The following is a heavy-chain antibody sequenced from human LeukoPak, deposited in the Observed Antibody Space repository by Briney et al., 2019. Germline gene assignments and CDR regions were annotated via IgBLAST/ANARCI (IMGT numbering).Heavy chain of an antibody. V-gene: IGHV3-21*01. Sequence: PGGSLRLSCAASGFTFSSYSMNWVRQAPGKGLEWVSSISSSSSYIYYADSVKGRFTISRDNAKNSLYLQMNSLRAEDTAVYYCARVISGHMVRGVIIAFDYWGQGTLVTVSS. CDR2: ISSSSSYI. J-gene: IGHJ4*02. CDR3: ARVISGHMVRGVIIAFDY. D-gene: IGHD3-10*01. CDR1: GFTFSSYS.